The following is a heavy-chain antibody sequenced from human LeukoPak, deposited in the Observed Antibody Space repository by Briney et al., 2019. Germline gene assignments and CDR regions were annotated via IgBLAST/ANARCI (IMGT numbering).Heavy chain of an antibody. CDR3: ARGLKKQTSAKTTYKGYYYYYYMDV. Sequence: SETLSLTCTVSGGSISSYYWSWIRQPPGKGLEWIGYIYYSGSTNYNPSLKSRVTISVDTSKNQFSLKLSSVTAADTAVYYCARGLKKQTSAKTTYKGYYYYYYMDVWGKGTTVTVSS. CDR2: IYYSGST. CDR1: GGSISSYY. V-gene: IGHV4-59*12. D-gene: IGHD1-1*01. J-gene: IGHJ6*03.